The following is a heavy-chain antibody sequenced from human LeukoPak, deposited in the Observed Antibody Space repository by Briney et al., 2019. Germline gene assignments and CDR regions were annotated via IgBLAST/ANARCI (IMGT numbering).Heavy chain of an antibody. CDR3: AAKVELRSNGPYFNS. CDR1: GFNVSSNY. Sequence: GGSLRLSCAPSGFNVSSNYMSWVRQAPGEGLEWVSVIYSGGDTFYADSVKGRFTISRDNSKNTLYLQMNSLRAEDTAVYDCAAKVELRSNGPYFNSWGQGTLVTVSS. J-gene: IGHJ4*02. CDR2: IYSGGDT. V-gene: IGHV3-53*01. D-gene: IGHD1-7*01.